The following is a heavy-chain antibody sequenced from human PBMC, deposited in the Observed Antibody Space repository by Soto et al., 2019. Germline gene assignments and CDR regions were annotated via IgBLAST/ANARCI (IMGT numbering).Heavy chain of an antibody. Sequence: ETLYVTCFVFGYSITGAVSYWGWICKHPGKELEWIGSFYSSVRIIYNRSLRRRVYISGDTSSNQFSMSLTSVTAADTARYYCARMYSSGSGWFHPWGQGTLVTVS. CDR1: GYSITGAVSY. D-gene: IGHD6-19*01. CDR2: FYSSVRI. CDR3: ARMYSSGSGWFHP. J-gene: IGHJ5*02. V-gene: IGHV4-39*07.